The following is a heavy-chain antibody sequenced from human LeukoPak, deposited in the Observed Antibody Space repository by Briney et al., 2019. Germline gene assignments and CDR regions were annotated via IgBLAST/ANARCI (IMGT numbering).Heavy chain of an antibody. CDR1: GGTFSSYA. J-gene: IGHJ4*02. CDR2: IIPIFGTA. V-gene: IGHV1-69*05. D-gene: IGHD6-13*01. Sequence: ASVKVSCKASGGTFSSYAISWVRQAPGQGLEWTGGIIPIFGTANYAQKFQGRVTITTDESTSTAYMELSSLRSEDTAVYYCARDGEYSSSWYQNWGQGTLVTVSS. CDR3: ARDGEYSSSWYQN.